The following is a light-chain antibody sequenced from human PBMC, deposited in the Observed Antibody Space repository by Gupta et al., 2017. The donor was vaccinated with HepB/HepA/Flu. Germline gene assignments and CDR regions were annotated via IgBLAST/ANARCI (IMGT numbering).Light chain of an antibody. CDR2: DAS. CDR1: KVITNY. V-gene: IGKV1-33*01. J-gene: IGKJ2*02. Sequence: RVPINRHAHKVITNYLNWYQQKPGQAPKLLIYDASNLETGVPSRFSGSGSGTRFSFTISSLQPEDIATYYCQQYDNFSCTFGQGTKLEIK. CDR3: QQYDNFSCT.